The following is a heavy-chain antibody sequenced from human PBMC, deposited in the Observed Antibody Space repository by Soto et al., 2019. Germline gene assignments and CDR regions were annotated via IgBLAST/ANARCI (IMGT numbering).Heavy chain of an antibody. CDR2: INPSGGST. CDR1: GYTFTSYY. Sequence: SVKVSCKASGYTFTSYYMHWVRQAPGQGLEWMGIINPSGGSTSYAQKFQGRVTMTRDTSTSTVYMELSSLRSEDTAVYYCARDMDYYGSETGYWDYWGQGTRVTVSS. D-gene: IGHD3-10*01. V-gene: IGHV1-46*03. CDR3: ARDMDYYGSETGYWDY. J-gene: IGHJ4*02.